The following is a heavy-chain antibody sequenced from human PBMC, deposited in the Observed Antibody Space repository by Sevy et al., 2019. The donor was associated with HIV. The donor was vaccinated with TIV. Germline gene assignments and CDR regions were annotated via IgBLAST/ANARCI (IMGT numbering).Heavy chain of an antibody. V-gene: IGHV1-3*04. D-gene: IGHD2-15*01. CDR2: VNTRTGDT. CDR3: ARDFCSGGSCYSAFVY. Sequence: ASVNVSCKASGYTFNNYIMYWVRQAPGQSLECVGWVNTRTGDTKYSQKFQGRVSISSDTSASTTYMEFNTLRSEDTAVYYCARDFCSGGSCYSAFVYWGQGTLVTVSS. J-gene: IGHJ4*02. CDR1: GYTFNNYI.